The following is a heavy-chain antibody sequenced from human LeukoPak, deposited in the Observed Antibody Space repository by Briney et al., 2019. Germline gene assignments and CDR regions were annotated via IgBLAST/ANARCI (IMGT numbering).Heavy chain of an antibody. D-gene: IGHD3-22*01. V-gene: IGHV3-48*04. CDR3: AKDTRYYYDSSGPYYFDY. J-gene: IGHJ4*02. CDR2: ISSSSSTI. CDR1: GFTFSSYS. Sequence: GGSLRLSCAASGFTFSSYSMNWVRQAPGKGLEWVSYISSSSSTIYYADSVKGRFTISRDNAKNSLYLQMNSLRAEDTAVYYCAKDTRYYYDSSGPYYFDYWGQGTLVTVSS.